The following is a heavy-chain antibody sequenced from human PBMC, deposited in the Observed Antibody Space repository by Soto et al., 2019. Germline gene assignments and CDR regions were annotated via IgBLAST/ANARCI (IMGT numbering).Heavy chain of an antibody. V-gene: IGHV3-66*01. CDR3: AREVNPLQYSGYTLDY. CDR1: GFTVSSNY. J-gene: IGHJ4*02. Sequence: EVQLVESGGGLVQPGGSLRLSCAASGFTVSSNYMSWVRQAPGKGLEWVSVIYSGGSTYYADSVKGRFTISRDNSKNPLYLQMNSLRAEDTAVYYCAREVNPLQYSGYTLDYWGQGTLVTVSS. CDR2: IYSGGST. D-gene: IGHD5-12*01.